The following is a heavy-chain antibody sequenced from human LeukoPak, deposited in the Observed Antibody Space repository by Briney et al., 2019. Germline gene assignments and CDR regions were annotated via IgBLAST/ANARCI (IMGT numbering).Heavy chain of an antibody. Sequence: GGSLRLSCAASGFTFSSYAMHWVRQAPGKGLEWVAVISYDGSNKYYADSVKGRFTISRDNSKNTLYLQMNSLRAEDTAVYYCARKGLPDYWGQGTMVTVSS. CDR1: GFTFSSYA. V-gene: IGHV3-30-3*01. D-gene: IGHD2-21*02. CDR3: ARKGLPDY. J-gene: IGHJ4*02. CDR2: ISYDGSNK.